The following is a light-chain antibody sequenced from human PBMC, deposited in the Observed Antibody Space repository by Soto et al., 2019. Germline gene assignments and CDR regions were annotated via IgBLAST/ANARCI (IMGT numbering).Light chain of an antibody. CDR3: CSYAGTYTPVV. J-gene: IGLJ2*01. V-gene: IGLV2-11*01. Sequence: QSVLTQPRSVSGSPGQSVTISCAGTSSDVGGYNYVSWYQQYPGKAPKLIISDVSKRPSGVPDRFSGSKSGNTASLTISGLQVEYEADYYCCSYAGTYTPVVFGGGTKLTVL. CDR1: SSDVGGYNY. CDR2: DVS.